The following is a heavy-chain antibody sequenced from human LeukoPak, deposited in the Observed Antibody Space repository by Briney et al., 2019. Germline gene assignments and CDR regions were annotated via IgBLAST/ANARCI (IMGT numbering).Heavy chain of an antibody. CDR3: AKAADQYYYYYFYYMDV. J-gene: IGHJ6*03. D-gene: IGHD2-2*01. CDR2: IIPIFGTA. V-gene: IGHV1-69*06. CDR1: GGTFSSYA. Sequence: SVKVSCKASGGTFSSYAISWVRQAPGQGLEWMGGIIPIFGTANYAQKFQGRVTITADKSTSTAYMELSSLRFEDTAVYYCAKAADQYYYYYFYYMDVWGKGTTVTVSS.